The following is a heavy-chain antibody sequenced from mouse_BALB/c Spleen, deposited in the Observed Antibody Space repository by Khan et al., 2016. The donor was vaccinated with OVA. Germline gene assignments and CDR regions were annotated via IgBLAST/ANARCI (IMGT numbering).Heavy chain of an antibody. V-gene: IGHV5-6*01. CDR1: GFTFSSYG. J-gene: IGHJ4*01. CDR2: ISSGGRYT. D-gene: IGHD2-10*01. Sequence: VQLQQSGGDLVKPGGSLKVSCAASGFTFSSYGMSWVRQTPDKRLEWVATISSGGRYTYFPDSVKGRFTISRDNAKNTLYLQMSSLKSEDTAMYYCARAYYGNDYYAMDYWGQGTSVTVSS. CDR3: ARAYYGNDYYAMDY.